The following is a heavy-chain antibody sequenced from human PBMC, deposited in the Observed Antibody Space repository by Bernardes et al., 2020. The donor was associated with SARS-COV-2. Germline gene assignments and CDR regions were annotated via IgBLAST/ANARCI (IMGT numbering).Heavy chain of an antibody. J-gene: IGHJ6*02. V-gene: IGHV3-33*01. CDR2: IWFDGSEE. CDR1: GFRFRSYG. Sequence: GGSLRLSCAASGFRFRSYGFHWVRQAPGQGLEWLAVIWFDGSEEYYADSVKGRFTVSRGNSEVYLQMNSLRVEDSAVYFCARDIFTYDDGTGYFNHYGMGVWGQGTTVIVSS. D-gene: IGHD3-9*01. CDR3: ARDIFTYDDGTGYFNHYGMGV.